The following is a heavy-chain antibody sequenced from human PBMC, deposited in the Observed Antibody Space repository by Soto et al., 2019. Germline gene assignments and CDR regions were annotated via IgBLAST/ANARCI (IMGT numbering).Heavy chain of an antibody. V-gene: IGHV5-51*01. Sequence: GESLKISCKGSGYSFTSYWIGWVRLMPGKGLEWMGIIYPGDSDTRYSPSFQGQVTISADKSISTAYLQWSSLKASDTAMYYCARREYDFWSGYYRPVYGMDVWGQGTTVTVSS. D-gene: IGHD3-3*01. J-gene: IGHJ6*02. CDR2: IYPGDSDT. CDR1: GYSFTSYW. CDR3: ARREYDFWSGYYRPVYGMDV.